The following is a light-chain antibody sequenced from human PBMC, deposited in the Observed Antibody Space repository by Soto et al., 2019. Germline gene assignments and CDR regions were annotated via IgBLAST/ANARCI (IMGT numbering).Light chain of an antibody. CDR1: SGDVGGYNY. CDR3: SSYAGSNNYV. CDR2: EVS. V-gene: IGLV2-8*01. Sequence: QSVLTQPPSASVSPGQSVTISCTGTSGDVGGYNYVSGYQQHPGKAPKLMIFEVSERPSGVPDRFSASKSGNTASLTVSGLQAEDEADYYCSSYAGSNNYVFGTGTKVTVL. J-gene: IGLJ1*01.